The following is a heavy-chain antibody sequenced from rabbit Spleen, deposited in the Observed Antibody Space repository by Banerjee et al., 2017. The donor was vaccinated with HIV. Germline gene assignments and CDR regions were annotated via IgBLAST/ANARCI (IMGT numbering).Heavy chain of an antibody. D-gene: IGHD1-1*01. CDR2: INAVTVKA. CDR1: GFSFRNKAV. J-gene: IGHJ4*01. Sequence: QEQLVESGGGLVKPEGSLKLSCTASGFSFRNKAVMCWVRQAPGKGLEWIACINAVTVKAVYASWAKGRFAFSKTSSTKVTLQMTSLTAAYTVTFFCARDLTGVIGWNFGSWGQGTLVTVS. CDR3: ARDLTGVIGWNFGS. V-gene: IGHV1S45*01.